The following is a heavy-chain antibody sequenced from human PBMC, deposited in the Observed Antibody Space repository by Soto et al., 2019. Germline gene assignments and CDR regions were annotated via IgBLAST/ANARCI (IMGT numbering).Heavy chain of an antibody. CDR1: GFTFSDYY. J-gene: IGHJ4*02. V-gene: IGHV3-11*01. CDR2: ISSSGSTI. CDR3: AVMAPSIDY. Sequence: QVQLVESGGGLVKPGGSLRLSCAASGFTFSDYYMRRIRPAPGKGLEWVAYISSSGSTIYYADAVKGRFTISRDNAKKSLYLQMNSPRAEDTAVYYCAVMAPSIDYWGQGTLVTVSS. D-gene: IGHD2-8*01.